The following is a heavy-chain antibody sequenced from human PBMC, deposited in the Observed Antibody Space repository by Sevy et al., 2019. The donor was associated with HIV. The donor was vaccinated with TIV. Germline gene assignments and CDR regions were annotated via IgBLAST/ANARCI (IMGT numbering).Heavy chain of an antibody. J-gene: IGHJ4*02. CDR2: IYPGDSDT. CDR3: ARVGFSDTAMSRSHYFDY. Sequence: GESLKISCKGSGYSFTSYWIGWVRQMPGKGLEWMGIIYPGDSDTRYSPSFQGQVTISADKSISTAYLQWSSLKASDTAMYYCARVGFSDTAMSRSHYFDYWGQGTLVTVSS. CDR1: GYSFTSYW. V-gene: IGHV5-51*01. D-gene: IGHD5-18*01.